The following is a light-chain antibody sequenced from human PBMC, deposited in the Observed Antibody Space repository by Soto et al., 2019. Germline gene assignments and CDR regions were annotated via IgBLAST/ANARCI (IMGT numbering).Light chain of an antibody. CDR1: SSDVGGYEY. CDR3: SSYTSSSIPV. J-gene: IGLJ3*02. V-gene: IGLV2-14*01. Sequence: QSALTQPASVSWSPGQSITISCTGSSSDVGGYEYVSWYQQYPGKPPKLMIYEVSNRPSGVSNRFSGSKSGNTASLTISGLQAEDEANYYCSSYTSSSIPVFGGGTKVTVL. CDR2: EVS.